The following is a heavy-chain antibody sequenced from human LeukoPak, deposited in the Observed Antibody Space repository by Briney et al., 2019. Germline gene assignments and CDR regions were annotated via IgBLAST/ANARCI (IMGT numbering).Heavy chain of an antibody. CDR2: IYTSGST. J-gene: IGHJ2*01. CDR3: ARDFDSRSWLDWYFDL. Sequence: ASETLSLTCTVSGGSISSGSYYWSWIRQPAGKGLEWIGRIYTSGSTNYNPSLNSRVTTSVDTSKKQFSLKLSSVTAADTAVYYCARDFDSRSWLDWYFDLWGRGTLVTVSS. D-gene: IGHD6-13*01. V-gene: IGHV4-61*02. CDR1: GGSISSGSYY.